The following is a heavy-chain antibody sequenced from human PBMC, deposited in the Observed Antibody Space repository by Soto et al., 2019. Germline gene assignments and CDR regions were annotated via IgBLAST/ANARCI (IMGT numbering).Heavy chain of an antibody. D-gene: IGHD6-13*01. Sequence: SETLSLTCAVYGGSFSGYYWSWIRQPPGKGLEWIGEINHSGSTNYNPSLKGRVTISVDTSKNQFSLKLSSVTAADTAVYYCARGGLDSSSWYGDYWGQGTLVTLSS. J-gene: IGHJ4*02. CDR1: GGSFSGYY. V-gene: IGHV4-34*01. CDR3: ARGGLDSSSWYGDY. CDR2: INHSGST.